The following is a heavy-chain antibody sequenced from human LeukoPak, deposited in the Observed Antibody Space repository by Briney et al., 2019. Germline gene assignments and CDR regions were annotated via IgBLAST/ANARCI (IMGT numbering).Heavy chain of an antibody. CDR3: ARRGYYGSGTYFYSWFDP. Sequence: SETLSLTCTVSGDSIKNYYWSWIRQPPGKGLEWIGYIYYSGSTNYNPSLKSRVTISVDTYKNQFSLKLSSVTAADTAVYYCARRGYYGSGTYFYSWFDPWGQGTLVTVSS. J-gene: IGHJ5*02. CDR2: IYYSGST. D-gene: IGHD3-10*01. CDR1: GDSIKNYY. V-gene: IGHV4-59*08.